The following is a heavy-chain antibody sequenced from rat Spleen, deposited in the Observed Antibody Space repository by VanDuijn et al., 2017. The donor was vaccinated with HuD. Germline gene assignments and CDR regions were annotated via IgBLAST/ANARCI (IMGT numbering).Heavy chain of an antibody. J-gene: IGHJ2*01. D-gene: IGHD1-12*02. V-gene: IGHV3-3*01. CDR2: INSASST. Sequence: EVQLQESGPGLVKPSQSLSLTCSVTDYSITSSYRWNWIRKFPGNKLEWMGYINSASSTNYTPSLKSRISITRNTSKNQFFLQVNSVTTEDTATYYCARAYYDGSYYDYWGQGVMVTVSS. CDR3: ARAYYDGSYYDY. CDR1: DYSITSSYR.